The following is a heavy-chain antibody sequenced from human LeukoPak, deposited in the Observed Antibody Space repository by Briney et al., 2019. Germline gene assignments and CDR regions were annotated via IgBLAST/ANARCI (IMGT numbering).Heavy chain of an antibody. V-gene: IGHV4-4*07. J-gene: IGHJ5*02. D-gene: IGHD3-10*01. CDR1: GGSISSYY. CDR2: IYTSGST. CDR3: ARAMVRGAIRGPHWFDP. Sequence: SETLSLTCTVSGGSISSYYWSRIRQPAGKGLEWIGRIYTSGSTNYNPSLKSRVTMSVDTSKNQFSLKLSSATAADTAVYYCARAMVRGAIRGPHWFDPWGQGTLVTVSS.